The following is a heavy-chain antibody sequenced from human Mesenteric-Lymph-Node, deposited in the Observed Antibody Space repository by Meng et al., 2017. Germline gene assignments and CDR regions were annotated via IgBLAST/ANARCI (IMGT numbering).Heavy chain of an antibody. CDR2: ISQDGNRK. D-gene: IGHD3-16*01. CDR3: AKDGGVGFTDFDY. J-gene: IGHJ4*02. CDR1: GFTFSSYG. V-gene: IGHV3-30*06. Sequence: GESLKISCAASGFTFSSYGMHWVRQAPGKGLEWVTVISQDGNRKYYADSVKGRFTISKDNSKNTVYLQMNSLRTEDTATYYCAKDGGVGFTDFDYWGQGTLVTVSS.